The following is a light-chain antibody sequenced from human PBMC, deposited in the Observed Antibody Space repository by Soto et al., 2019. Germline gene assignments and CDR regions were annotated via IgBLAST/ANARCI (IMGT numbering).Light chain of an antibody. CDR1: QSVSSF. J-gene: IGKJ1*01. Sequence: ESVLTQSPGTLSLSPGERATLSCRASQSVSSFLAWYQKKPGQAPRLLIYGASSRATGIPDRFSGSGSGTDFTLTISRLAPEDFAVYYCQQYGSSPNTFGQGTKVDIK. CDR3: QQYGSSPNT. V-gene: IGKV3-20*01. CDR2: GAS.